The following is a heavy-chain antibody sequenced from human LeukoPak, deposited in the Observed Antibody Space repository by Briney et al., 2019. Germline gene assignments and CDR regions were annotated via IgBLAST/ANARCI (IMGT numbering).Heavy chain of an antibody. CDR3: AKGVGATGKYYFDY. CDR1: GFTFSSYW. V-gene: IGHV3-7*03. J-gene: IGHJ4*02. CDR2: IKQDGSEK. Sequence: GGSLRLSCAASGFTFSSYWMSWVRQAPGKGLEWVANIKQDGSEKYYVDSVKGRFTISRDNAKNSLYLQMNSLRAEDTALYYCAKGVGATGKYYFDYWGQGTLVTVSS. D-gene: IGHD1-26*01.